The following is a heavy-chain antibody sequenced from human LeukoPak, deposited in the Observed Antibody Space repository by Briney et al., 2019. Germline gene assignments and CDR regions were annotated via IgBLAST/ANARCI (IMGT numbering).Heavy chain of an antibody. J-gene: IGHJ4*02. V-gene: IGHV3-23*01. D-gene: IGHD2-15*01. CDR3: AKGLRYCSGVTCYKDNY. CDR2: ISGSGGST. Sequence: GGSLRLPCAASGFTFSSYAMSWVRPAPGKGLEWVSTISGSGGSTYYADSVKGRFTLSRDNSKNTLYLQMNSLRAEDTAVYYCAKGLRYCSGVTCYKDNYWGQGTLVTVSS. CDR1: GFTFSSYA.